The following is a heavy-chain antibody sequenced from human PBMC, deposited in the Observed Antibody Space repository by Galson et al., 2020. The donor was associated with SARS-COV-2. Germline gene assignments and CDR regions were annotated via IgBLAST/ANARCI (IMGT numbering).Heavy chain of an antibody. D-gene: IGHD3-16*01. Sequence: TGGSLRLSCAASGFTFSSYSMNWVRPAPGKGLVWLAVISSYGSNKYYADSVKGRFTISRDNSKNTLYLQMNSLRAEDTAVYYCARDSYDYVWGSCSLRHWGQGTLVTVSS. CDR3: ARDSYDYVWGSCSLRH. CDR2: ISSYGSNK. CDR1: GFTFSSYS. J-gene: IGHJ1*01. V-gene: IGHV3-30-3*01.